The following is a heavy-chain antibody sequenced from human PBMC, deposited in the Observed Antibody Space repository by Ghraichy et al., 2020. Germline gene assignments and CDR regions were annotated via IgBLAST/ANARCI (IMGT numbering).Heavy chain of an antibody. CDR2: INSDGSST. Sequence: GGSLRLSCAASGFTFSSYWMHWVRQAPGKGLVWVSRINSDGSSTSYADSVKGRFTISRDNAKNTLYLQMNSLRVEDTAVYYCARDRMGGDFWSGYYPNNWFDPWGQGTLVTVSS. J-gene: IGHJ5*02. CDR3: ARDRMGGDFWSGYYPNNWFDP. CDR1: GFTFSSYW. V-gene: IGHV3-74*01. D-gene: IGHD3-3*01.